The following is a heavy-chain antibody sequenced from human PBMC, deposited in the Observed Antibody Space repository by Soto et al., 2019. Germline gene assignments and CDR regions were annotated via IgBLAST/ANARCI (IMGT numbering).Heavy chain of an antibody. D-gene: IGHD3-3*01. V-gene: IGHV3-23*01. CDR2: MAGPGGGA. J-gene: IGHJ4*02. Sequence: GESLRLSSAASGFTPSPYCMRWVRQAPGKGLEWVSAMAGPGGGASYAGSVQGRFTISRGDAKNTRHLQMTSLRAEDAAVYYCAKEEEYAYGYYVSNWYPHSLDLRGQGTLGTASS. CDR3: AKEEEYAYGYYVSNWYPHSLDL. CDR1: GFTPSPYC.